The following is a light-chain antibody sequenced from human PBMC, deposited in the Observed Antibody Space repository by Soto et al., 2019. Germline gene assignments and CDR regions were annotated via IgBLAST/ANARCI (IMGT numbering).Light chain of an antibody. CDR2: DVN. CDR3: CSYGGAYTLV. Sequence: QSVLTQPRSVSGSPGQSVTISCSGTSSDVGGYQFVSWYQQYPGKPPKPIIYDVNKRPSGIPDRFAGSKSDNTASLTISGLQAEDEADYYCCSYGGAYTLVCGGGTKVTVL. CDR1: SSDVGGYQF. J-gene: IGLJ2*01. V-gene: IGLV2-11*01.